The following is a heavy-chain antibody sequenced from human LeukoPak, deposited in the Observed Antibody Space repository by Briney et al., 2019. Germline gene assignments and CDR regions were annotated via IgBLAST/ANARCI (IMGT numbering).Heavy chain of an antibody. CDR1: GFTFSSYW. Sequence: GGSLRLSCAASGFTFSSYWMSWVRQAPGKGLEWVANIKQDGSEKYYVDSVKGRFTISRDNAKNSLYLQMNSLRAEDTAVYYCARAERYFDWLPSYYFDYWGREPWSPSPQ. CDR3: ARAERYFDWLPSYYFDY. V-gene: IGHV3-7*01. CDR2: IKQDGSEK. D-gene: IGHD3-9*01. J-gene: IGHJ4*02.